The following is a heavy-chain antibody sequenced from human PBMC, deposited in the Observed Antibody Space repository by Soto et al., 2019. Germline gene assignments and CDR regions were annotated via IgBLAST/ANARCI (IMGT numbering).Heavy chain of an antibody. CDR2: AYHNGLT. J-gene: IGHJ4*02. V-gene: IGHV4-4*02. D-gene: IGHD6-19*01. Sequence: PSETLSLTCAVSGDSISSNVWWSWVRQPPGKGLEWIGEAYHNGLTDYNPSLKSRVTMSVDTSKNEFSLKLTSVTAADTAIYYCARDAAVPGESDRFDYWGQGTLVTVSS. CDR3: ARDAAVPGESDRFDY. CDR1: GDSISSNVW.